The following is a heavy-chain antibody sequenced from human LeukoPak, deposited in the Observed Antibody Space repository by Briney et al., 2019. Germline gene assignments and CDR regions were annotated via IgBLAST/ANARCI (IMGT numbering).Heavy chain of an antibody. D-gene: IGHD4-17*01. Sequence: PSETLSLTCTVSDASFNTHYWTWIRQPPGKGLEWIGYISYGGSTNYNPFLKSRVTISVDTSKNQFFLRLTSLTAADTAVYYCARDPTTVTKGFDIWGQGTMVTVSS. CDR3: ARDPTTVTKGFDI. CDR2: ISYGGST. V-gene: IGHV4-59*11. J-gene: IGHJ3*02. CDR1: DASFNTHY.